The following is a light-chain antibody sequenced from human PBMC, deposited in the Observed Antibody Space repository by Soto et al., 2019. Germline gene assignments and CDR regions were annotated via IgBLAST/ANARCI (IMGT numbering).Light chain of an antibody. CDR3: QHHSSSTYT. J-gene: IGKJ2*01. CDR2: GTS. Sequence: EIVLTQSPGSLSLSPGERATLSCRTTQSINSNYLAWYQQKPGQAPRLLIYGTSSRATGIPARFSGRWSGTVFTLTIGRLELEDFALYYFQHHSSSTYTFAQGTKLELK. V-gene: IGKV3-20*01. CDR1: QSINSNY.